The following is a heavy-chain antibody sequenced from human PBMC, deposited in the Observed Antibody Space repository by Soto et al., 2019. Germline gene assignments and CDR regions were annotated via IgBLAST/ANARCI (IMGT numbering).Heavy chain of an antibody. CDR1: GGSFSGYY. J-gene: IGHJ5*02. CDR3: ARGREPRYYYGSGSYYKGWFDP. Sequence: QVQLQQWGAGLLKPSETLSLTCAVYGGSFSGYYWSWIRQPPGKGLEWIGEINHSGSTNYNPSLKSRVTISVDTSKNRFSLKLSSVTAADTAVYYCARGREPRYYYGSGSYYKGWFDPWGQGTLVTVSS. D-gene: IGHD3-10*01. V-gene: IGHV4-34*01. CDR2: INHSGST.